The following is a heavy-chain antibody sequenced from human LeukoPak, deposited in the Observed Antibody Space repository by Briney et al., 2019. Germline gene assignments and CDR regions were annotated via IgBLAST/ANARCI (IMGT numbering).Heavy chain of an antibody. J-gene: IGHJ4*02. CDR3: ARDSSSSLSY. CDR1: GYTFTAYY. D-gene: IGHD6-6*01. V-gene: IGHV1-2*02. CDR2: INPNSGGT. Sequence: GASVKVSCKASGYTFTAYYMHWVRQAPGQGLEWMGWINPNSGGTNYAQKFQGRVTMTTDTSTSTAYMELRSLRSDDTAVYYCARDSSSSLSYWGQGTLVTVSS.